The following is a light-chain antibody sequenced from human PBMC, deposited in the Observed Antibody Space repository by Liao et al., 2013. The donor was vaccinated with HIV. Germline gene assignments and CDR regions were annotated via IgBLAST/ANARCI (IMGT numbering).Light chain of an antibody. CDR3: QVWDSSSDHPV. CDR1: NIGSKS. Sequence: SYELTQPPSVSVAPGKTARITCGGNNIGSKSVHWYRQKPGQAPVLVIYYDSDRPSGIPERFSGSNSGNTATLTISRVEAGDEADYSCQVWDSSSDHPVFGGGTKLTVL. CDR2: YDS. V-gene: IGLV3-21*01. J-gene: IGLJ2*01.